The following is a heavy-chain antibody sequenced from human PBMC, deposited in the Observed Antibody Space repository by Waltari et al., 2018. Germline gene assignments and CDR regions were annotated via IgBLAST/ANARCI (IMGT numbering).Heavy chain of an antibody. CDR1: GGSISSSSYY. D-gene: IGHD6-19*01. CDR2: IYYSGST. CDR3: ARVFVAGTGYFDY. J-gene: IGHJ4*02. Sequence: QLQLQESGPGLVNPSETLSLTCTVSGGSISSSSYYWGWIRQPPGKGLEWIGSIYYSGSTYYNPSLKSRVTISVDTSKNQFSLKLSSVTAADTAVYYCARVFVAGTGYFDYWGQGTLVTVSS. V-gene: IGHV4-39*01.